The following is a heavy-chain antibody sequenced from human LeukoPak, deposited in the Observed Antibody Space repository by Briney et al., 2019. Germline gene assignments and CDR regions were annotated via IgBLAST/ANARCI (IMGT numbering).Heavy chain of an antibody. J-gene: IGHJ6*02. Sequence: PGGSLRLSCSSYGFTFGDHAMSRLRQAPGKGLEWVGFIRSRAYGETTEYAASVKSRFSISRDDSKGIAYLQMNSLKIEDKAVYYCMDVWGQGTTVIVSS. CDR2: IRSRAYGETT. CDR3: MDV. V-gene: IGHV3-49*03. CDR1: GFTFGDHA.